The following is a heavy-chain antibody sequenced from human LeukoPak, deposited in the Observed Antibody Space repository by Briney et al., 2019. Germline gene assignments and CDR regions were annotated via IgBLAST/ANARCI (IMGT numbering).Heavy chain of an antibody. J-gene: IGHJ2*01. CDR1: GFTFTSYR. CDR3: ARARGTGWYFDL. Sequence: PGGSLRLSCAASGFTFTSYRMNWVRQAPGKGLEWVSYTSSSSSTIKYADSVRGRFTISRDNAENSLYLQMNSLRDEDTAVYYCARARGTGWYFDLWGRGTLVTVSS. V-gene: IGHV3-48*02. CDR2: TSSSSSTI. D-gene: IGHD2-15*01.